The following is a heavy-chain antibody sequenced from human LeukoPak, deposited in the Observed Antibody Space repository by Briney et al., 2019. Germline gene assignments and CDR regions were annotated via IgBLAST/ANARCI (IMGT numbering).Heavy chain of an antibody. J-gene: IGHJ6*02. V-gene: IGHV3-48*02. D-gene: IGHD2-15*01. CDR1: GFXFSSYS. CDR3: ARDQGVDIVVVVAATWGYYYGMDV. Sequence: GGSLRLSCAASGFXFSSYSINWVRQAPGKGLEWVSYISSSSSTIYYADSVKGRFTISRDNAKNSLYLQMNSLRDEDTAVYYCARDQGVDIVVVVAATWGYYYGMDVWGQGTTVTVSS. CDR2: ISSSSSTI.